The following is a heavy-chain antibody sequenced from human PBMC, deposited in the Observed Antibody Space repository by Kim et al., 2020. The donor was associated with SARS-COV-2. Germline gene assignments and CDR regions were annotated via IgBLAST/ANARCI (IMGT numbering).Heavy chain of an antibody. V-gene: IGHV1-18*01. CDR1: GYTFTSYG. CDR3: ARDHLTTNNTAMVYYYYYYGMDV. Sequence: ASVKVSCKASGYTFTSYGISWVRQAPGQGLEWMGWISAYNGNTNYAQKLQGRVTMTTDTSTSTAYMELRSLRSDDTAVYYCARDHLTTNNTAMVYYYYYYGMDVWGQGTTVTVSS. D-gene: IGHD5-18*01. J-gene: IGHJ6*02. CDR2: ISAYNGNT.